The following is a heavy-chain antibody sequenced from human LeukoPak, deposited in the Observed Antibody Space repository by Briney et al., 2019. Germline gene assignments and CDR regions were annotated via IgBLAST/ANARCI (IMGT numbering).Heavy chain of an antibody. D-gene: IGHD3-22*01. V-gene: IGHV1-2*02. CDR3: ASYYDSSGYHPSRFDY. J-gene: IGHJ4*02. CDR1: GHTFTGYY. Sequence: ASVKVSCKASGHTFTGYYMHWVRQAPGQGLEWVGWINPASGATYYAQKFQDRVTMTRDTSITTGYMELSRLISDDTAMYYCASYYDSSGYHPSRFDYWGQGTLVTVSS. CDR2: INPASGAT.